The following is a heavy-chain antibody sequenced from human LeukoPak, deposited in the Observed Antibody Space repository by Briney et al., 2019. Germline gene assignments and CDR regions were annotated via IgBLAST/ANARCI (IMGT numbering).Heavy chain of an antibody. J-gene: IGHJ6*03. CDR2: IRYDGSNK. D-gene: IGHD1-14*01. V-gene: IGHV3-30*02. Sequence: GGSLRLSCAASGFTFSSYGMHWVRQAPGKGLEWVAFIRYDGSNKYYADSVKGRFTISRDNSKNTLYLQMNSLRAEDTAVYYCAKGGYNWNHDYYYMDVWGKGTTVTVSS. CDR1: GFTFSSYG. CDR3: AKGGYNWNHDYYYMDV.